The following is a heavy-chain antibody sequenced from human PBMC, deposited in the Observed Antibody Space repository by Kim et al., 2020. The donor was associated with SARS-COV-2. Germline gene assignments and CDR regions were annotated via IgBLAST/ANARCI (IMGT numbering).Heavy chain of an antibody. CDR2: IYYSGST. Sequence: SETLSLTCTVSGGSISSGGYYWSWIRQHPGKGLEWIGYIYYSGSTYYNPSLKSRVTISVDTSKNQFSLKLSSVTAADTAVYYCARVWFGELCWFDPWGQGTLVTVSS. D-gene: IGHD3-10*01. CDR3: ARVWFGELCWFDP. V-gene: IGHV4-31*03. CDR1: GGSISSGGYY. J-gene: IGHJ5*02.